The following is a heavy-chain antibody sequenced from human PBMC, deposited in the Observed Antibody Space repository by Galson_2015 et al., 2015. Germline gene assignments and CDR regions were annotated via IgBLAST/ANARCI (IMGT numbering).Heavy chain of an antibody. Sequence: SLRLSCAASGFTFSSYAMHWVRQAPGKGLEWVAVISYDGSNKYYADSVKGRFTISRDNSKNTLYLQMNSLRAEDTAVYCCAGYDILTGFATDAFDIWGQGTMVTVSS. CDR2: ISYDGSNK. V-gene: IGHV3-30-3*01. CDR1: GFTFSSYA. D-gene: IGHD3-9*01. J-gene: IGHJ3*02. CDR3: AGYDILTGFATDAFDI.